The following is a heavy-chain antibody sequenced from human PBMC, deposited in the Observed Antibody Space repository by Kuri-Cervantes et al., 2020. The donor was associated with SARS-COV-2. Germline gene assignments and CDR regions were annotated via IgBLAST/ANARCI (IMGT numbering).Heavy chain of an antibody. D-gene: IGHD2-2*03. Sequence: SETLSLTCTVSSDSISSYYWSWIRQPAGKGLEWIGRIYISGSTNYNPSLESRVTMSIDTSRNQFSLRLSSVTAADTAVYYCAGGYTGWISNWGQGTLVTVSS. CDR1: SDSISSYY. J-gene: IGHJ4*02. V-gene: IGHV4-4*07. CDR2: IYISGST. CDR3: AGGYTGWISN.